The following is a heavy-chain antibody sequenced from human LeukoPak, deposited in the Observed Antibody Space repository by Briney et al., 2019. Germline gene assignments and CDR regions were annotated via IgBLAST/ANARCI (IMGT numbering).Heavy chain of an antibody. CDR2: ISGSGGST. D-gene: IGHD3-10*01. CDR3: AKVASRFGELSYFDY. J-gene: IGHJ4*02. CDR1: GFTFSSYA. Sequence: GGSLRLSCAASGFTFSSYAMSWVRQAPGKGLEWVSAISGSGGSTYYADSVKGRFTIYRDNYKNTLYLQMNSLRAEDTAVYYCAKVASRFGELSYFDYWGQGTLVTVSS. V-gene: IGHV3-23*01.